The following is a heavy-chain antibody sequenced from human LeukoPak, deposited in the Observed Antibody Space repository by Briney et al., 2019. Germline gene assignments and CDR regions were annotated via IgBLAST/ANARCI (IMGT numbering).Heavy chain of an antibody. CDR1: GGSISSYY. D-gene: IGHD3-9*01. J-gene: IGHJ3*02. CDR3: ARDSRDWLSLNPSAFDI. Sequence: SETLSLTCTVSGGSISSYYWSWIRQPPGKGLEWIGYIYYSGSTNYNPSLKSRVTISVDTSKNQFSLKLSSVTAADTAVYYCARDSRDWLSLNPSAFDIWGQGTMVTVSS. CDR2: IYYSGST. V-gene: IGHV4-59*01.